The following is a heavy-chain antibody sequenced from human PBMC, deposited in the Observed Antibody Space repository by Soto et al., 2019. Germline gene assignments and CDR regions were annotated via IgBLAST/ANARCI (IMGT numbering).Heavy chain of an antibody. CDR2: ISADSGYT. Sequence: QIQLVQFGGEVARPGASVTVSCEASGYIFTTCGLSWVRQTPAHGLEWMGWISADSGYTQYAQFFQGRVTMTRDTSRNTGYMTLRDLTSDDTGIYYCARDRPPGSLYGMDAWGQGTAVTVSS. V-gene: IGHV1-18*01. CDR1: GYIFTTCG. J-gene: IGHJ6*02. CDR3: ARDRPPGSLYGMDA.